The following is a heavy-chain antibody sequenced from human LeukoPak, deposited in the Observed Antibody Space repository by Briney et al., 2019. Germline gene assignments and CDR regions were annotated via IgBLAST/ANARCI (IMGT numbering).Heavy chain of an antibody. Sequence: SETLSLTCTVSGGSISSYYWSWIRQPPGKGLEWIGYIYYSGSTNYNPSLKSRVTISVDTSKNPFSRKLGSVTLGDKAVYYCAGDRISTGLGFYYWGQGTLVTVS. D-gene: IGHD3-10*01. CDR2: IYYSGST. V-gene: IGHV4-59*01. CDR3: AGDRISTGLGFYY. CDR1: GGSISSYY. J-gene: IGHJ4*02.